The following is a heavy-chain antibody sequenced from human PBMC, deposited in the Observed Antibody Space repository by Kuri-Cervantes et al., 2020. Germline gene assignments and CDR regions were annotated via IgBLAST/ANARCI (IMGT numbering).Heavy chain of an antibody. D-gene: IGHD4-17*01. CDR3: ARVKSHGDYYYYYYMDV. CDR2: ISGSGGST. J-gene: IGHJ6*03. Sequence: GESLKISCAASGFTFSSYSMNWVRQAPGKGLEWVSAISGSGGSTYYADSVKGRFTISRDNSKNTLYLQMNSLRAEDTAVYYCARVKSHGDYYYYYYMDVWGKGTTVTVSS. CDR1: GFTFSSYS. V-gene: IGHV3-23*01.